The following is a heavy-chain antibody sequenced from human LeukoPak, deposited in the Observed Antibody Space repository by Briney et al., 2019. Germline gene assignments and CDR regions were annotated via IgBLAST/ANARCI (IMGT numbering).Heavy chain of an antibody. D-gene: IGHD3-22*01. CDR1: GFTVSSNY. CDR2: IYSGGST. V-gene: IGHV3-53*01. J-gene: IGHJ6*02. CDR3: QVEVSYYYYYGMDV. Sequence: GGSLRLSCAASGFTVSSNYMSWVRQAPGRGLEWVSVIYSGGSTYYADSVKGRFTISRDNSKNTLYLQMNSLRAEDTAVYYCQVEVSYYYYYGMDVWGQGTTVTVSS.